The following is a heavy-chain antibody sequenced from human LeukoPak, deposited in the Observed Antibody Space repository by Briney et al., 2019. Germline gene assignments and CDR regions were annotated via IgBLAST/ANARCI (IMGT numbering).Heavy chain of an antibody. CDR3: ARSHGTYVPFDY. V-gene: IGHV1-2*02. Sequence: ASVKVSCKASGYTFTGYYMHWVRQAPGQGLEWMGWINPNSGGTNYAQKFQGRVTTTRDTSISTAYMELSRLRPDDTAVYYCARSHGTYVPFDYWGQGTLVTVSS. CDR1: GYTFTGYY. J-gene: IGHJ4*02. D-gene: IGHD1-14*01. CDR2: INPNSGGT.